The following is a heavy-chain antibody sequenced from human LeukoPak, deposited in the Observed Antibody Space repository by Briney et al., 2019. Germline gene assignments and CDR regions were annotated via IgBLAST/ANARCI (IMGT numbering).Heavy chain of an antibody. CDR2: IKQDGSEK. CDR1: GFTFSSYS. V-gene: IGHV3-7*01. J-gene: IGHJ3*02. Sequence: GGSLRLSCAASGFTFSSYSMNWVRQAPGKGLEWVANIKQDGSEKYYVDSVKGRFTISRDNAKNSLYLQMNSLRAEDTAVYYCAREGPGVGAFDIWGQGTMVTVSS. CDR3: AREGPGVGAFDI. D-gene: IGHD3-3*01.